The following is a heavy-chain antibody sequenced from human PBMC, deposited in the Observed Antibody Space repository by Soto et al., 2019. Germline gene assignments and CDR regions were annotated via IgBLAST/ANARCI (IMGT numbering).Heavy chain of an antibody. CDR3: ATDDYGIFPY. Sequence: ASVNVCCEASAYTFTSYGISWVRQAPGQGLEWMGWISAYNGNTNYAQKLQGRVTMTRDTSISTVYMDLSGLTSDDTALYYCATDDYGIFPYWGQGSLVTVSS. D-gene: IGHD3-10*01. J-gene: IGHJ4*02. V-gene: IGHV1-18*01. CDR1: AYTFTSYG. CDR2: ISAYNGNT.